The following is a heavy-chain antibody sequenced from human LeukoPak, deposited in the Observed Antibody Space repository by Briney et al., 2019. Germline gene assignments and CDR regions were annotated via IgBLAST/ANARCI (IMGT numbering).Heavy chain of an antibody. CDR1: GNTFSIYN. CDR3: ARGGGYCSSTSCFDY. Sequence: GASVKVSCKASGNTFSIYNMHWVRQAPGQGLEWMGIINPSGGTSYAQKLQGRITMTRDTSTSTVYMELSSLRSEDTAVYYCARGGGYCSSTSCFDYWGQGTLVTVSS. J-gene: IGHJ4*03. CDR2: INPSGGT. V-gene: IGHV1-46*01. D-gene: IGHD2-2*01.